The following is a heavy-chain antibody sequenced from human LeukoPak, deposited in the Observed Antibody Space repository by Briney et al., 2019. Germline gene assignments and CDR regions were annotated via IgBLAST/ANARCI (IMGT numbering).Heavy chain of an antibody. CDR3: ASPGGSGSTFDY. CDR2: IYYSGST. D-gene: IGHD3-10*01. CDR1: GGSISSYY. V-gene: IGHV4-59*12. Sequence: SETLSLTCTVSGGSISSYYWSWIRQPPGKGLEWIGNIYYSGSTNYNPSLKSRVTISVDTSKNQFSLKLSSVTAADTAVYYCASPGGSGSTFDYWGQGTLVTVSS. J-gene: IGHJ4*02.